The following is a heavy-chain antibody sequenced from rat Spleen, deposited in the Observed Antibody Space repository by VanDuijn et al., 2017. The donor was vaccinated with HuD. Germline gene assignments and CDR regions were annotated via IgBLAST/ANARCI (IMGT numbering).Heavy chain of an antibody. CDR1: GFSLIRYN. CDR2: MRYNGDT. V-gene: IGHV2-63*01. CDR3: TREFAY. Sequence: QVQLKESGPGLVQPSQTLSLTCTVSGFSLIRYNVHWVRQPPGKGLEWIGRMRYNGDTSYNSALKSRLSISRDSSKNQVFLKMNRLEPDDTGTYYCTREFAYWGQGTLVTVSS. J-gene: IGHJ3*01.